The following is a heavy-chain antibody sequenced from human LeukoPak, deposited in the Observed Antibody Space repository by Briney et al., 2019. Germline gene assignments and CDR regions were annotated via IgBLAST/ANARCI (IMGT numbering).Heavy chain of an antibody. V-gene: IGHV3-23*01. D-gene: IGHD3-10*01. CDR2: ISGSGGST. CDR3: AKDWWNGSGSYSAEIIVYFDY. CDR1: GFTFSSYA. J-gene: IGHJ4*02. Sequence: QPGGSLRLSCAASGFTFSSYAMSWVRQAPGKGLEWVSAISGSGGSTYYADSVKGRFTISRDNSKNTLYLQMNSLRAEDTAVYYCAKDWWNGSGSYSAEIIVYFDYWGQGTLVTVSS.